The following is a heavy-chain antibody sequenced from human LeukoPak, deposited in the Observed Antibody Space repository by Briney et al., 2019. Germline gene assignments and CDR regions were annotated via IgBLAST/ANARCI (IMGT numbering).Heavy chain of an antibody. CDR3: AKEAGSGWSYFDC. CDR1: GXTFSSYA. CDR2: ISGNGRST. V-gene: IGHV3-23*01. J-gene: IGHJ4*02. D-gene: IGHD6-19*01. Sequence: GGSLRLSCAASGXTFSSYAMSWVRQAPGKGLEWVSTISGNGRSTYYGDSVKGRFTISRDNSKNTLSLQMNSLRAEDTAVYSCAKEAGSGWSYFDCWGQGTLVTVSS.